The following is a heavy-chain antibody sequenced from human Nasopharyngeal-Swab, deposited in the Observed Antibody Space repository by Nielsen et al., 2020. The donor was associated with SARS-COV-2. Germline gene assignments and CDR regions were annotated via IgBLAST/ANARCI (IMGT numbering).Heavy chain of an antibody. V-gene: IGHV1-69*13. CDR2: IIPIFGTA. J-gene: IGHJ3*02. D-gene: IGHD6-19*01. Sequence: SVKVSCKASGGTFSSCAISWVRQAPGPGLEWMGGIIPIFGTANYAQKFQGRVTITADESTSTAYMELSSLRSEDTAVYYCAREGYSSGWYHDAFDIWGQGTMVTVSS. CDR3: AREGYSSGWYHDAFDI. CDR1: GGTFSSCA.